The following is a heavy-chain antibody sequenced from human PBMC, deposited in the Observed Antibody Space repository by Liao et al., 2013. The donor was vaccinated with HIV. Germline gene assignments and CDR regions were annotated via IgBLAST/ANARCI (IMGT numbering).Heavy chain of an antibody. D-gene: IGHD3-9*01. CDR2: INHSGST. CDR3: ARGYYDILTGYYTSDAFDI. CDR1: GGSFSGYY. J-gene: IGHJ3*02. Sequence: QVQLQQWGAGLLKPSETLSLTCAVYGGSFSGYYWSWIRQPPGKGLEWIGEINHSGSTNYNPSLKSRVTISVDTSKNQFSLKLSSVTAADTAVYYCARGYYDILTGYYTSDAFDIWGQGDNGHRLF. V-gene: IGHV4-34*01.